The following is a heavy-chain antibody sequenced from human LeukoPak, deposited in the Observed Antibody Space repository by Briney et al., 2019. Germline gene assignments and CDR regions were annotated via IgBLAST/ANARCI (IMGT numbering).Heavy chain of an antibody. J-gene: IGHJ4*02. V-gene: IGHV3-53*01. CDR3: ASDGYNYFEF. CDR1: GFTSNY. D-gene: IGHD5-24*01. Sequence: PGGSLRLACAASGFTSNYMSWVRLAPGKGLEWISLIYTDGTTTFYADSVKGRFALSSDNSKNTFYLQMNGLRPEDTAVYYCASDGYNYFEFWGQGTLVIVSS. CDR2: IYTDGTT.